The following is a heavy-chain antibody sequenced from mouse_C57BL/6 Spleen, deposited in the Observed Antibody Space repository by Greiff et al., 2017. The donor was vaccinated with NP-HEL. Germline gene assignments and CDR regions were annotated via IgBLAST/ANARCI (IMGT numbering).Heavy chain of an antibody. V-gene: IGHV1-69*01. CDR3: ARYYYGSSPYYAMDY. CDR2: IDPSDSYT. CDR1: GYTFTSYW. D-gene: IGHD1-1*01. J-gene: IGHJ4*01. Sequence: QVQLQQPGAELVMPGASVKLSCKASGYTFTSYWMHWVKQRPGQGLEWIGEIDPSDSYTNYNQKFKGKSTLTVDKSSSTAYMQLSSLTSEVSAFYYCARYYYGSSPYYAMDYWGQGTSVTVSS.